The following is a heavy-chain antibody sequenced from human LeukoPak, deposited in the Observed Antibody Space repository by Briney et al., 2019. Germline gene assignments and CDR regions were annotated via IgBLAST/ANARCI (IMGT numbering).Heavy chain of an antibody. D-gene: IGHD3-10*01. J-gene: IGHJ4*02. CDR3: ARYYGPGTFAVDY. CDR1: GFTFSSSW. Sequence: GSPRLSCAASGFTFSSSWMHWVRQAPGKGLVWVSRISSDGIDTSYADSVKGRFTISRDNAKNTLYLQMNSLRAEDAAVYYCARYYGPGTFAVDYWGQGTLVTVSS. CDR2: ISSDGIDT. V-gene: IGHV3-74*01.